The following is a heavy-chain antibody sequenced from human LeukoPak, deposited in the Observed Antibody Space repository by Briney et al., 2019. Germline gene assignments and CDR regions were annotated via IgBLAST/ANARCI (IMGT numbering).Heavy chain of an antibody. V-gene: IGHV4-39*01. D-gene: IGHD2-2*01. Sequence: SETLSLTCSVSGGSISSRSYSWGWIRQPPGKGLEWIGNIDYSGTTYYNPSLKSRISISVDTSKNQFSLRLSSVTAADTAVYYCARYCTSTTCILRGFDYWGQGTLVTVSS. J-gene: IGHJ4*02. CDR3: ARYCTSTTCILRGFDY. CDR1: GGSISSRSYS. CDR2: IDYSGTT.